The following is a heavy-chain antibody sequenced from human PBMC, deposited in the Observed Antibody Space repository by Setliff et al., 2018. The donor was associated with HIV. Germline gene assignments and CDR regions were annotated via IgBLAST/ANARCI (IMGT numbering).Heavy chain of an antibody. J-gene: IGHJ6*03. V-gene: IGHV1-8*02. CDR3: ARGAWYTSGWYSSRYLDV. Sequence: GASVKVSCKASGYTFTSSDINWVRQATGQGLEWMGWMNPNSGNTGYAQKFQGRVTMTRDTPIRTAYMELSSLRSEDTAVYYCARGAWYTSGWYSSRYLDVWGKGTTVTVSS. D-gene: IGHD6-19*01. CDR2: MNPNSGNT. CDR1: GYTFTSSD.